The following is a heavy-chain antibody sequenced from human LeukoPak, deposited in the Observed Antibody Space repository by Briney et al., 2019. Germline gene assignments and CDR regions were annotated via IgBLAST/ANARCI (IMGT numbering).Heavy chain of an antibody. D-gene: IGHD5-18*01. CDR2: IIPIFGTA. CDR1: GGTFSSYA. J-gene: IGHJ4*02. V-gene: IGHV1-69*05. Sequence: SVKVSCKASGGTFSSYAISWVRQAPGQGLEWMGRIIPIFGTANYAQKFQGRVTITTDESTSTAYMELSSLRSEDTAVYYCARQQAPLWSNYYFDYWGQGTLVTVSS. CDR3: ARQQAPLWSNYYFDY.